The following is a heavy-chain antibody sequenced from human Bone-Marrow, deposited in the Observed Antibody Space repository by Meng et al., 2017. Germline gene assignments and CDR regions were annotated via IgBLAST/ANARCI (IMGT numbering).Heavy chain of an antibody. D-gene: IGHD3-10*01. CDR3: AKGILRFGYYYGMDV. CDR1: GFTFSSYE. V-gene: IGHV3-48*03. CDR2: ISSSGSTI. Sequence: GGSLRLSCAASGFTFSSYEMNWVRQAPGKGLEWVSYISSSGSTIYYADSVKGRFTISRDNAKNSLYLQMNSLRAEDTALYYCAKGILRFGYYYGMDVWGQGTTVTVSS. J-gene: IGHJ6*02.